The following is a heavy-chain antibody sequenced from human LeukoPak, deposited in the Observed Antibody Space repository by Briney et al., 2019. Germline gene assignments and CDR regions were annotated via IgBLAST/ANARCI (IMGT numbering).Heavy chain of an antibody. J-gene: IGHJ4*02. CDR2: LYSGGGT. CDR3: ARAGGLRIAVAPIDY. CDR1: GFTVRSNY. D-gene: IGHD6-19*01. V-gene: IGHV3-53*01. Sequence: AGGSLRLSSAASGFTVRSNYMTWVRQAPGKGLEWVSTLYSGGGTFYADSVKGRFSISRDNSKNTLDLHMSNLRAEDTAVYYCARAGGLRIAVAPIDYWGQGTLVTVSS.